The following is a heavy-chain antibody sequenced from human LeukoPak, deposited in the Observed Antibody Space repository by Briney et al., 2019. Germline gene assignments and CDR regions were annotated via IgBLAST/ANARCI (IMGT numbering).Heavy chain of an antibody. V-gene: IGHV4-38-2*01. Sequence: SETLSLTCAVSGYSVSSGYYWGWIRQPPGKGLEWIGSIYHSGSTYYNPSLKSRVTISVDTSKNQFSLKLSSVTAADMAVYYCARHRAYYYDSSGYLNWFDPWGQGTLVTVSS. J-gene: IGHJ5*02. CDR1: GYSVSSGYY. D-gene: IGHD3-22*01. CDR2: IYHSGST. CDR3: ARHRAYYYDSSGYLNWFDP.